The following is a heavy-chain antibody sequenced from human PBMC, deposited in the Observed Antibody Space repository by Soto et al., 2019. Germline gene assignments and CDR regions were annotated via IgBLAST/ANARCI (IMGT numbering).Heavy chain of an antibody. CDR1: GFTFSGHG. V-gene: IGHV3-33*03. J-gene: IGHJ5*02. CDR2: IWHDGTNQ. CDR3: ARWSNKGEVDP. Sequence: QVQLVESGGGVVQPGRSLRLSCAASGFTFSGHGMHWVRQAPGKGLEWVAAIWHDGTNQYYADSVRGRFIISRDNSKNALYLQMNSLRAEDTAVYYCARWSNKGEVDPWGEGTVVTVTS. D-gene: IGHD3-16*01.